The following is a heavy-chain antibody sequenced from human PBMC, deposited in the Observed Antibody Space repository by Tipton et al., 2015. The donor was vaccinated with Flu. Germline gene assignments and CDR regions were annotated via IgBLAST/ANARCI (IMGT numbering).Heavy chain of an antibody. Sequence: QSGAEVKKPGASVKVSCKASGYTFSSYEINWVRQATGQGLEWMGWINPNSGNTGYAQKFQGRVTMTRNTSISTAYMELTSLTSEDTAVYYCARNRQQSRYFDLWGRGTLVTVSS. D-gene: IGHD1-1*01. CDR3: ARNRQQSRYFDL. CDR1: GYTFSSYE. J-gene: IGHJ2*01. CDR2: INPNSGNT. V-gene: IGHV1-8*01.